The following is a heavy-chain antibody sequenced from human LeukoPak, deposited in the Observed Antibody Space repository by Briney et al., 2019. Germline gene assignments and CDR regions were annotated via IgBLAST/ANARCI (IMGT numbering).Heavy chain of an antibody. Sequence: GGSLRLSCAASGFTFSSYGMHWVRQAPGKGLEWVAFIRYDGSNKYYADSVKGRFTISRDNSKNTLYLQMNSLRAEDTAVYYCAKDAVKGSDFWSVGYYFDYWGQGTLVTVSS. CDR2: IRYDGSNK. V-gene: IGHV3-30*02. J-gene: IGHJ4*02. D-gene: IGHD3-3*01. CDR3: AKDAVKGSDFWSVGYYFDY. CDR1: GFTFSSYG.